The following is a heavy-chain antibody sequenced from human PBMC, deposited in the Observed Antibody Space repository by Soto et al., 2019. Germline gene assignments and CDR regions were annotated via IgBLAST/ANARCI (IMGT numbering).Heavy chain of an antibody. Sequence: SETLSLTCTVSGGSISRGDYYWSWIRQPPGKGLEWIGYIYYSGSTYYNPSLKSRVTISVDTSKNQFSLKLSSVTAADTAVYYCAIYYDSSGYFVRRSGHDALDISGQGTMVPVSS. CDR2: IYYSGST. J-gene: IGHJ3*02. CDR3: AIYYDSSGYFVRRSGHDALDI. CDR1: GGSISRGDYY. V-gene: IGHV4-30-4*01. D-gene: IGHD3-22*01.